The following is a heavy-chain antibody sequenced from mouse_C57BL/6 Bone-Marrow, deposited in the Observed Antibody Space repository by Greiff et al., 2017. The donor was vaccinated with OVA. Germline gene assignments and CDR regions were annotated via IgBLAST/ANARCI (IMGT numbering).Heavy chain of an antibody. D-gene: IGHD1-1*01. CDR1: GYTFTSYG. CDR2: IYPRSGNT. J-gene: IGHJ2*01. CDR3: AREGLITTVVADY. Sequence: QVQLKESGAELARPGASVKLSCKASGYTFTSYGISWVKQRPGQGLEWIGEIYPRSGNTYYNEKFKGKATLTADKSSSTAYMELRSLTSEDSAVDFCAREGLITTVVADYWGQGTTLTVSS. V-gene: IGHV1-81*01.